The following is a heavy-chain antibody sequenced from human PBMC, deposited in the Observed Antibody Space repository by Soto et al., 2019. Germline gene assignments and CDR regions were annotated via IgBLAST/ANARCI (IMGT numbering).Heavy chain of an antibody. Sequence: PGGSLRLSCAASGFTFSSSGIHWVRQAPGKGLEWVAVISYDGGNKYYVDSVKGRFTISRDNSKNTLYLQMNSLRAEDTAVYYCLNGYGRYWDFDSWGQGTLVTVSS. CDR3: LNGYGRYWDFDS. D-gene: IGHD1-26*01. V-gene: IGHV3-30*18. CDR2: ISYDGGNK. CDR1: GFTFSSSG. J-gene: IGHJ4*02.